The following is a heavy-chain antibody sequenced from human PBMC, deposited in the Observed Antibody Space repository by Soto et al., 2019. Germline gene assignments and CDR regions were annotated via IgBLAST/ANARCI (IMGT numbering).Heavy chain of an antibody. V-gene: IGHV1-3*01. CDR3: ARDLRGAFDI. CDR1: GYTFTSYA. CDR2: INAGNGNT. J-gene: IGHJ3*02. D-gene: IGHD3-10*01. Sequence: VASVKVSCKASGYTFTSYAMHWVRQAPGQRLEWMGWINAGNGNTKYSQKFQGRVTITRDTSASTAYMELSSLRSEDTAVYYCARDLRGAFDIWGQGTMVTVSS.